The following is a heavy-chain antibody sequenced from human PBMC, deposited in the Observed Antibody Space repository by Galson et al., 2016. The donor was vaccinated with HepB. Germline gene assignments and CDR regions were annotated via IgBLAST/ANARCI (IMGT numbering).Heavy chain of an antibody. Sequence: TFSSYSITWVRQAPGQGLEWMGWISGYSGNTNCAQKLQDRVTMTTDTSTNTAYMELRSLRSDDTAVYYCARGGKGGYCTKGVCLFFAYWGQGTLVTVSS. D-gene: IGHD2-8*01. CDR2: ISGYSGNT. V-gene: IGHV1-18*04. CDR3: ARGGKGGYCTKGVCLFFAY. CDR1: TFSSYS. J-gene: IGHJ4*02.